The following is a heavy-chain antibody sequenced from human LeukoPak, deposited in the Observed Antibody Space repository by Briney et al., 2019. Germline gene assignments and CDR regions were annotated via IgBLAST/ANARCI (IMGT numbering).Heavy chain of an antibody. CDR3: AKRGYSSGWYWFDP. CDR2: ISAYNGNT. D-gene: IGHD6-19*01. Sequence: GASVKVSCKASGYTFTSYGISWVRQAPGQGLEWMGWISAYNGNTNYAQKLQGRVTMTTDTSTSTAYMELRSLRSDDTAVYYCAKRGYSSGWYWFDPWGQGTLVTVSS. J-gene: IGHJ5*02. V-gene: IGHV1-18*01. CDR1: GYTFTSYG.